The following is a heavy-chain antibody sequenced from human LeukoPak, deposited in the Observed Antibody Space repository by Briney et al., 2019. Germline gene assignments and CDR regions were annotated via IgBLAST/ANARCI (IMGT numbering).Heavy chain of an antibody. CDR2: IIPILGIA. V-gene: IGHV1-69*04. CDR3: ARGLAVGATSSYFDY. D-gene: IGHD1-26*01. Sequence: SVKVSCKASGGTFSSYAISWVRQAPGQGLEWMGRIIPILGIANYAQKFQGRVTITADRSTSTAYMELSSLRSEDTAVYYCARGLAVGATSSYFDYWGQGTLVTVSS. CDR1: GGTFSSYA. J-gene: IGHJ4*02.